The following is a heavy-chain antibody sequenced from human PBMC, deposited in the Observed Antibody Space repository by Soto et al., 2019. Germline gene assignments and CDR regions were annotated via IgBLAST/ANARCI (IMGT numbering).Heavy chain of an antibody. D-gene: IGHD4-17*01. Sequence: QLQLQESGPGLVKPWETLSLTCTVSGGSISGSSYYWGWIRQPPGKGLECIGSVHYSGSTDYNPSLKSRVTISVDTSKNQFSLKLSSVTAADTAVHFCASFSGATYGDYGGGIKYWGQGTLVTVSS. CDR1: GGSISGSSYY. V-gene: IGHV4-39*01. J-gene: IGHJ4*02. CDR3: ASFSGATYGDYGGGIKY. CDR2: VHYSGST.